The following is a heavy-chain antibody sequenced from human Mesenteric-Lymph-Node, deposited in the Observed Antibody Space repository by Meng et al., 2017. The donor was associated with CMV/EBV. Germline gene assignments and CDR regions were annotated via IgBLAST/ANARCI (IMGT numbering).Heavy chain of an antibody. D-gene: IGHD2-2*01. CDR3: ARTYCRRTTCYPYYFGMDV. V-gene: IGHV3-21*01. CDR2: IDGSGRYI. CDR1: GFTFSTYS. Sequence: GGSLRLSCAASGFTFSTYSMNWVRQAPGKGLEWVSSIDGSGRYIYYADSVKGRFTISRDNAKNSLFLQMDSLGAEDTAVYYCARTYCRRTTCYPYYFGMDVWGQGTTVTVSS. J-gene: IGHJ6*02.